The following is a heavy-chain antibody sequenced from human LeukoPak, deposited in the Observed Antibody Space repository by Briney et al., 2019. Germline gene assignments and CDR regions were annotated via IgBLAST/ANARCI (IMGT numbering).Heavy chain of an antibody. CDR2: ISESGDVT. J-gene: IGHJ4*02. CDR1: GFTFSNYP. D-gene: IGHD6-6*01. V-gene: IGHV3-23*01. Sequence: PGGSLRLSCEASGFTFSNYPMSWVRQAPGRGLEWVSVISESGDVTHYADAMKGRFTISRDNAKNTLNLQVNSLRAEDTAIYYCARDSSHYLGSSDYWGQGTLVTVSS. CDR3: ARDSSHYLGSSDY.